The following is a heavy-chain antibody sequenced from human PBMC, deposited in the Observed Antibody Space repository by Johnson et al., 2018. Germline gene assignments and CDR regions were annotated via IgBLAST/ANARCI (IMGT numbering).Heavy chain of an antibody. CDR1: GFTFSGYA. J-gene: IGHJ6*02. D-gene: IGHD6-19*01. Sequence: VQLVQSGGGLVKPGGSLRLSCAASGFTFSGYAMSWVRQAPGKGLEWVSLISGSGGSTFYADSGRGRFTISRDSSKNTLDLQRSRLRAEEKAVYYCGKGGGAGYGIDVWGQGATVNVSS. V-gene: IGHV3-23*04. CDR2: ISGSGGST. CDR3: GKGGGAGYGIDV.